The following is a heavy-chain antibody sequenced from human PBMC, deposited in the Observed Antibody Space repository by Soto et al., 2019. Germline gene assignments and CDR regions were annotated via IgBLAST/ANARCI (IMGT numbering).Heavy chain of an antibody. Sequence: GASVKVSCKASGCTVSSYAISCVRQAPGQGLEWMGGIIPIFGTANYAQKFQGRVTITADESTSTAYMELSSLRSEDTAVYYCARDRETSSGYYSLDAFDIWGQGTMVTVSS. V-gene: IGHV1-69*13. CDR1: GCTVSSYA. D-gene: IGHD3-22*01. J-gene: IGHJ3*02. CDR2: IIPIFGTA. CDR3: ARDRETSSGYYSLDAFDI.